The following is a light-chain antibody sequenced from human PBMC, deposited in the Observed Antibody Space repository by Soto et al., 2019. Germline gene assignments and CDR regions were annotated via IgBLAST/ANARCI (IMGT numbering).Light chain of an antibody. CDR3: TSWDDSLYHVV. CDR2: RNN. CDR1: RSNIGSNY. Sequence: QSVLTQPPSASGTPGQRVTFSCSGGRSNIGSNYVFWYRQFPGTAPKLLIYRNNQRPSGVPDRFSGSKSGTSASLAISGLRSEDEADYYCTSWDDSLYHVVFGGGTKVTVL. J-gene: IGLJ2*01. V-gene: IGLV1-47*01.